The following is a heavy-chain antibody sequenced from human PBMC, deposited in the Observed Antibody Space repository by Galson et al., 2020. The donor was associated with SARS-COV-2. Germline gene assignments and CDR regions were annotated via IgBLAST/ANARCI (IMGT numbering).Heavy chain of an antibody. CDR1: GGSISSTYY. D-gene: IGHD3-22*01. CDR2: IYKSGTT. J-gene: IGHJ5*02. Sequence: SETLSLTCTVSGGSISSTYYWGWIRQPPGKGLEWIGSIYKSGTTNYNPSLKSRVTMSVDTSKNQFSLSTRSVTAADTAIYYCAKIVVVNWIDPWGQGTLVTVSS. V-gene: IGHV4-39*01. CDR3: AKIVVVNWIDP.